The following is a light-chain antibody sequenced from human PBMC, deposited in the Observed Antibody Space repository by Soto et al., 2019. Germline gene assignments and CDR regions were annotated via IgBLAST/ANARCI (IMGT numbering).Light chain of an antibody. CDR1: QSIARTY. J-gene: IGKJ5*01. CDR2: DIS. Sequence: EVVLTQSPGTLSLSPGERATLSCRASQSIARTYLAWYQQKPGQAPRLLIYDISTRATGIPDRFSASGSGTDFTLTISGLETEDFAVYYCQQYGYSPLTSGQGTRLEIK. V-gene: IGKV3-20*01. CDR3: QQYGYSPLT.